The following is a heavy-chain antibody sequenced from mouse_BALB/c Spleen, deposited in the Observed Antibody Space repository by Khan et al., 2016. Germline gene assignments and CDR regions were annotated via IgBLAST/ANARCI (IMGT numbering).Heavy chain of an antibody. CDR1: GYAFTSYN. Sequence: VQLKESGPELVKPGASVKVSCKASGYAFTSYNIYWVKQSHGKSLEGIGYIDPYNGATRYNQKFKGKATWTADRYSSTAYMHLISRTSDDSAVYYCARSDDYDEYYAMDYWGQGTSVTVSS. CDR3: ARSDDYDEYYAMDY. CDR2: IDPYNGAT. J-gene: IGHJ4*01. V-gene: IGHV1S135*01. D-gene: IGHD2-4*01.